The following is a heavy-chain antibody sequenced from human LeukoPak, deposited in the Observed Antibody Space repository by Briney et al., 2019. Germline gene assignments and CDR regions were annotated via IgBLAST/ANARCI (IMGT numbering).Heavy chain of an antibody. Sequence: GGSLRLSCAASGFTFSYYEMNWVRQAPGKGLTWVAYISNSGRTKNYAVSVKGQFTISRDNANSSMYLQMNSLRVEDTATYYCARVSRSGFDIWGQGTMFTVSS. CDR2: ISNSGRTK. V-gene: IGHV3-48*03. CDR1: GFTFSYYE. CDR3: ARVSRSGFDI. J-gene: IGHJ3*02. D-gene: IGHD3-10*01.